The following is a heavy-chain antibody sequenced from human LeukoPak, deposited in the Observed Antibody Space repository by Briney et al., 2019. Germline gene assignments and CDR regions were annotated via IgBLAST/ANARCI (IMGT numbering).Heavy chain of an antibody. V-gene: IGHV4-59*01. J-gene: IGHJ4*02. D-gene: IGHD4-17*01. CDR2: IYDSGST. CDR3: ARSTTYGDLLFDY. Sequence: SETVSLTCTVSSDSIRGCYWRWIPHPPGKAREWIGYIYDSGSTNYNPSLKSRVTISVDTSKNQFSLKLTSVTAADTAVYYCARSTTYGDLLFDYWGQGTLVTVSS. CDR1: SDSIRGCY.